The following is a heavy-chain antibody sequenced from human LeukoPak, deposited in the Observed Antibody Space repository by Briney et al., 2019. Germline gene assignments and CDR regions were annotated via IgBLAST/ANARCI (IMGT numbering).Heavy chain of an antibody. CDR1: GFTFSSYG. Sequence: GGSLRLSCAASGFTFSSYGMSWVRQAPGKGLEWVSAIGGSGDSTYYAVSVKGRFTISRDNSKNTLYLQMNSLRAEDTAVYYCAKDLSGSSIERGYMDVWGKGTTVTVSS. CDR2: IGGSGDST. V-gene: IGHV3-23*01. CDR3: AKDLSGSSIERGYMDV. J-gene: IGHJ6*03. D-gene: IGHD1-26*01.